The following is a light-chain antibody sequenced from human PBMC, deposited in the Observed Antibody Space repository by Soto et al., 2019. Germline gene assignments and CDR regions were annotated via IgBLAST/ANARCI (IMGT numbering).Light chain of an antibody. CDR1: SSDVGGYNY. Sequence: QSALTQPASVSGSPGQSITISCIGTSSDVGGYNYVSWYQQHPGKAPKLRIYEVTNRPSGVSNRFSGSKSGNTASLTISGLQAEDEADYYCSSYTSSTSYVFGTGTKLTVL. J-gene: IGLJ1*01. V-gene: IGLV2-14*01. CDR3: SSYTSSTSYV. CDR2: EVT.